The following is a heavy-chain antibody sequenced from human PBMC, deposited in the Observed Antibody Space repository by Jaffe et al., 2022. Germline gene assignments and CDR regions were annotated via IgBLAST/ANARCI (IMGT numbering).Heavy chain of an antibody. D-gene: IGHD5-12*01. Sequence: EVQLVQSGAEVKKPGESLKISCKGSGYSFTSYWIGWVRQMPGKGLEWMGIIYPGDSDTRYSPSFQGQVTISADKSISTAYLQWSSLKASDTAMYYCARRRKGSGYDFGQYYFDYWGQGTLVTVSS. V-gene: IGHV5-51*03. CDR2: IYPGDSDT. CDR1: GYSFTSYW. CDR3: ARRRKGSGYDFGQYYFDY. J-gene: IGHJ4*02.